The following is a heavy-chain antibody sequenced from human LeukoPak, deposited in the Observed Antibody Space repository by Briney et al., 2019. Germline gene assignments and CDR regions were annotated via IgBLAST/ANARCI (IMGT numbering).Heavy chain of an antibody. Sequence: ASVKVSCKASGYTFTSYYMHWVRQAPAQGLEWMGLINPSGGHTSYAQKFQGRVTMTRDTYTSTVYMELSSLRSEDTGVYYCARAYCSGGSCYSGLDYWGQGTLVTVSS. CDR3: ARAYCSGGSCYSGLDY. J-gene: IGHJ4*02. CDR2: INPSGGHT. D-gene: IGHD2-15*01. CDR1: GYTFTSYY. V-gene: IGHV1-46*01.